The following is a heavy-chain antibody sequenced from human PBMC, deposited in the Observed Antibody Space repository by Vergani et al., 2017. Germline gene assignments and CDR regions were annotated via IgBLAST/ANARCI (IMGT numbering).Heavy chain of an antibody. CDR2: IYYSGST. CDR1: GGSVSSGSYY. D-gene: IGHD2-2*01. J-gene: IGHJ6*03. CDR3: AGVALRNIVVVPAAKKYYYRDV. Sequence: QVQLQESGPGLVKPSETLSLTCTVSGGSVSSGSYYWTWIRQPAGKGLEWVGDIYYSGSTNYNPSLKRRITISVDTSKNQFSLKLGTVTAADTAVYYCAGVALRNIVVVPAAKKYYYRDVWGKGTTVTVAS. V-gene: IGHV4-61*10.